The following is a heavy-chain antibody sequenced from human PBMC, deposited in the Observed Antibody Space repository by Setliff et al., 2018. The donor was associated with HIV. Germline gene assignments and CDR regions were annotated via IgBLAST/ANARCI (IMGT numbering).Heavy chain of an antibody. J-gene: IGHJ3*02. CDR3: AGWGEPAQRAFDI. V-gene: IGHV4-59*08. D-gene: IGHD3-16*01. CDR1: GASTNNSY. CDR2: GHHSGRS. Sequence: PSETLSLPCPPSGASTNNSYWNWIRESPGKGLEWIGYGHHSGRSNYNPSLNRRFTVSVDTSKSQFSLKATSVTADDTAVDYWAGWGEPAQRAFDIWGQGTLVTVS.